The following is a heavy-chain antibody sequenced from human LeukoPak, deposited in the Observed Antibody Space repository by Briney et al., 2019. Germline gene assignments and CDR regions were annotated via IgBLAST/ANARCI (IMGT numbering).Heavy chain of an antibody. CDR2: IGTAGDI. CDR3: ARDRGRYYMDV. D-gene: IGHD6-25*01. Sequence: GGSLRLSCVASGFTFSRYWMHWVRQATGKGLEWVSGIGTAGDIYYPGSVKGRFTISRENAKNSLYLQMNSLRAGDTAAYYCARDRGRYYMDVWGKGTTVTISS. J-gene: IGHJ6*03. CDR1: GFTFSRYW. V-gene: IGHV3-13*01.